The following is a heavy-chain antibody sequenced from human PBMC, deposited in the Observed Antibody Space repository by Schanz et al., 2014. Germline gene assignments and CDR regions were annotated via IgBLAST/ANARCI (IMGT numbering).Heavy chain of an antibody. V-gene: IGHV3-53*01. J-gene: IGHJ3*01. D-gene: IGHD1-1*01. CDR1: GFTVSTNY. CDR2: LYTGGST. Sequence: EVQLVESGGGLIHPGGSLRLSCAVSGFTVSTNYMTWVRQAPGKGLECVSVLYTGGSTFYAESVRGRFFISRDSSKNTLLLHMNSLRAEDAAVYYCVRDPGRDGYNLAFDVWGQGTLVTVSS. CDR3: VRDPGRDGYNLAFDV.